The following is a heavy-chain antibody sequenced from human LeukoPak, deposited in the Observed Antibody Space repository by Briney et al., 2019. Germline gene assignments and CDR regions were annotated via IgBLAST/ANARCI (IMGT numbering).Heavy chain of an antibody. V-gene: IGHV4-4*07. D-gene: IGHD6-19*01. CDR1: GGSVSSYY. J-gene: IGHJ6*03. CDR2: VFVTVMP. Sequence: SETLSLTCTVYGGSVSSYYWSWIRLPAGQGVEWIGRVFVTVMPYYSPSLKSRVTISLDASKNQLFLRLASVTAADTAVYYCVRDYSSGWPMTYYNPYIDLWGKGTMVTVSS. CDR3: VRDYSSGWPMTYYNPYIDL.